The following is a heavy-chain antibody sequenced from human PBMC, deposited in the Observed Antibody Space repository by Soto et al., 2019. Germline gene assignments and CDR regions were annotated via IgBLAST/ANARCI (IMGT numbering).Heavy chain of an antibody. CDR2: IKQDGSEK. CDR3: ARSPQDIVVVPAARGGAFDY. D-gene: IGHD2-2*01. CDR1: GFTFSSYW. Sequence: GGSLRLSCAASGFTFSSYWMSWVRQAPGKGLEWVANIKQDGSEKYYVDSVKGRFTISRDNAKNSLYLQMNSLRAEDTAVYYCARSPQDIVVVPAARGGAFDYWGQGTLVTVSS. J-gene: IGHJ4*02. V-gene: IGHV3-7*01.